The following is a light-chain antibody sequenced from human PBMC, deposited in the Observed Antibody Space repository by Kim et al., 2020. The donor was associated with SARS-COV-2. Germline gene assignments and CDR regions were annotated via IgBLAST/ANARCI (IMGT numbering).Light chain of an antibody. CDR3: QVWDSSSDHRV. CDR2: YDS. CDR1: NIGSKS. V-gene: IGLV3-21*04. J-gene: IGLJ3*02. Sequence: APGKTARITWGGTNIGSKSVHWYQQKPGQATVLVIYYDSDRPSGIPERFSGSNSGNTATLTISRVEAGDEADYYCQVWDSSSDHRVFGGGTKLTVL.